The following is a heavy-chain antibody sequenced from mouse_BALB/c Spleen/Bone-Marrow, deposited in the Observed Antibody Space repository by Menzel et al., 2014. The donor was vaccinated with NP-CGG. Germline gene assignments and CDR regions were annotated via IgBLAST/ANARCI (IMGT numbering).Heavy chain of an antibody. Sequence: EVKLVESGGGLVQPGGSRKLSCAASGFTFSSFGMHWVRQAPEKGLEWVAYISSGSSTIYYADTVKGRFTISRDNPKNTLSLQMTSLRSEDTAMYYCARSRGNYLYYAMDYWGQGTSVPSPQ. V-gene: IGHV5-17*02. CDR1: GFTFSSFG. J-gene: IGHJ4*01. D-gene: IGHD2-1*01. CDR3: ARSRGNYLYYAMDY. CDR2: ISSGSSTI.